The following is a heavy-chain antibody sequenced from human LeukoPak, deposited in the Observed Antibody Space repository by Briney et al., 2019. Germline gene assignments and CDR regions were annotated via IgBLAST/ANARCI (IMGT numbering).Heavy chain of an antibody. CDR3: ARDHFDFWGGYSLLNYFDP. CDR2: INPNSGGT. J-gene: IGHJ5*02. V-gene: IGHV1-2*02. CDR1: GYTFTGYY. Sequence: ASVKVSCKASGYTFTGYYLHWVRQAPGQGLEWMGWINPNSGGTNYAQSFQGRVAMTRDTSISTAYMELSSLKSDDTAVYYCARDHFDFWGGYSLLNYFDPWGQGTLVTVSS. D-gene: IGHD3-3*01.